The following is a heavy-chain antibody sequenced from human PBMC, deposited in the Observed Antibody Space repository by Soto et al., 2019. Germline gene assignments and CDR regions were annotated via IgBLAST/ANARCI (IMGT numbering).Heavy chain of an antibody. D-gene: IGHD4-4*01. V-gene: IGHV1-18*04. J-gene: IGHJ6*02. CDR1: GYSFTNYG. Sequence: QVQLVQSGAEVKKPGASVTVSCKASGYSFTNYGISWVRQAPGQGLEWMGWISTYTGHTNYAENLQGGVTMTTDTSTSTADMELRSLRSDDTAVYYCARDLGLHHGYYDGMDVWGQGTTVTVSS. CDR3: ARDLGLHHGYYDGMDV. CDR2: ISTYTGHT.